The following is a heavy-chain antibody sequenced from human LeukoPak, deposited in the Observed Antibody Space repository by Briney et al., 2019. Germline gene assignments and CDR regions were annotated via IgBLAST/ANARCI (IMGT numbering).Heavy chain of an antibody. CDR1: GFIFSSYS. CDR2: ISGSGGTT. V-gene: IGHV3-23*01. D-gene: IGHD3-9*01. CDR3: AKDGNYDILTGYLGLFDY. J-gene: IGHJ4*02. Sequence: GGSLRLSCAASGFIFSSYSMNWVRQAPGKGLEWVSVISGSGGTTYYADSVKGRFTISRDSSKNTLYLQMNSLRAEDTAVYYCAKDGNYDILTGYLGLFDYWGQGTLVTVSS.